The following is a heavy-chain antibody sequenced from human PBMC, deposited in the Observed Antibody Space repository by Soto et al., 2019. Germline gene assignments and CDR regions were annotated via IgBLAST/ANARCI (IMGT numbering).Heavy chain of an antibody. CDR2: IIPVFGRA. Sequence: QVQLVQSGAEVKKPGSPLKVSCKASGDSFSTYAINWVRQAPGQGLEWMGGIIPVFGRANYAQKFQGRVTITADESTSTAYMELNSLRSEVTALYYCARTLAFSSGWYVFGYWGQGTLVTVSS. V-gene: IGHV1-69*01. CDR1: GDSFSTYA. D-gene: IGHD6-19*01. CDR3: ARTLAFSSGWYVFGY. J-gene: IGHJ4*02.